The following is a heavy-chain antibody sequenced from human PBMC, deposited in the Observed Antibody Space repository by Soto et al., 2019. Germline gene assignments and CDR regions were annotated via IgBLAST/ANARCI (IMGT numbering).Heavy chain of an antibody. CDR1: GGSISSYY. CDR2: IYYSGST. CDR3: ARRYGASFDY. J-gene: IGHJ4*02. V-gene: IGHV4-59*01. Sequence: SATRSLTCTFFGGSISSYYWSWIRQPPGRGLEWIGYIYYSGSTNYNPSLKSRVTISVDTSKNQFSLKLSSVTAADTAVYYCARRYGASFDYWGQGTLVTVS. D-gene: IGHD4-17*01.